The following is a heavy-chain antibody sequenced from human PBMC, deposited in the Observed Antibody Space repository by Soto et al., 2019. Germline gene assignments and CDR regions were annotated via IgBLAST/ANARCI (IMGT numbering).Heavy chain of an antibody. Sequence: EVQLLESGGGLVQPGGSLRLSCAASGFTFTNFAMSWVRQAPGKGLEWVSSISESGETTYHADSVKGRFTISRDNSENTLYLQMNSLRAEDKAIYYCAKKNYDFWSASGYWGQGTRVTVSS. CDR1: GFTFTNFA. J-gene: IGHJ4*02. CDR3: AKKNYDFWSASGY. D-gene: IGHD3-3*01. V-gene: IGHV3-23*01. CDR2: ISESGETT.